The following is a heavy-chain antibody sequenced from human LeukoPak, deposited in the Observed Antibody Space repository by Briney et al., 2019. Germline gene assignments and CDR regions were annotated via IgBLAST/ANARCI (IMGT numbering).Heavy chain of an antibody. D-gene: IGHD3-10*01. CDR3: ARGLWFGQLSLFDY. Sequence: ASVKVSCKASGYTFTSYDINWVRQATGQGLEWMGWMNPNSGNTGYAQKFQGRVTMTRNTSISTAYMELNSLRAEDTAIYYCARGLWFGQLSLFDYWGQGTLVTVSS. CDR1: GYTFTSYD. J-gene: IGHJ4*02. V-gene: IGHV1-8*01. CDR2: MNPNSGNT.